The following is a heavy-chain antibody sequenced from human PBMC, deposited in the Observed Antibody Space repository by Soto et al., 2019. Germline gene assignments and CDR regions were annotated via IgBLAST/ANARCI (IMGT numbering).Heavy chain of an antibody. D-gene: IGHD1-20*01. Sequence: GSLRLSCAASGFTFSSYGMHWVRQAPGKGLERVAVIWYDGSNKYYADSVKGRFTISRDNSKNTLYLQMNGLRAEDTAVYYCARVNNWSEEYYFDYWGQGTLVTVSS. V-gene: IGHV3-33*01. CDR1: GFTFSSYG. CDR2: IWYDGSNK. J-gene: IGHJ4*02. CDR3: ARVNNWSEEYYFDY.